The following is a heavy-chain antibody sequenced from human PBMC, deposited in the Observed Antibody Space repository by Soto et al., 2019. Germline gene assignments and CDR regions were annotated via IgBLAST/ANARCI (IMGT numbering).Heavy chain of an antibody. CDR1: GFTFSSYA. V-gene: IGHV3-23*01. CDR3: ATQDFRGTTGTT. Sequence: EVQLLESGGGLVQPGGSLRLSCAASGFTFSSYAMSWVRQAPGKGLEWVSGISGGSDRTYYGDSVKGRFTISRDNSKNTLYLQMSTLRAEDTAVYYCATQDFRGTTGTTWGQGTLVTVSS. CDR2: ISGGSDRT. J-gene: IGHJ4*02. D-gene: IGHD1-1*01.